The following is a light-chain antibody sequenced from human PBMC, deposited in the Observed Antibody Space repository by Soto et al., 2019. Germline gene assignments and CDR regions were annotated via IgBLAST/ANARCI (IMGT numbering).Light chain of an antibody. J-gene: IGLJ2*01. V-gene: IGLV3-21*02. CDR2: DDS. CDR1: NIGSKS. Sequence: SYELTQPPSVSVAPGQTARITCGGSNIGSKSVHWYQQKAGQAPVLVVYDDSDWPSGIPERFSGSNSGNTATLTISRVEAGHEADYYCQVWDSSSDPHAVFGGGTKLTVL. CDR3: QVWDSSSDPHAV.